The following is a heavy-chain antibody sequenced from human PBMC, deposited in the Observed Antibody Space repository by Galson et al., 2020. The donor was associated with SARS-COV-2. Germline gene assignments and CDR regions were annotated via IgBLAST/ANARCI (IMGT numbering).Heavy chain of an antibody. J-gene: IGHJ4*02. Sequence: GSLRLSCAASGFTFADYTMHWVRPAPGKGLEWVSLISWDGGSTYYANSVKGRFTISRDNSKNSLYLQMNSLRTEDTALYYCAKDAYDSSGIFDYWGQGTLVTVSS. CDR2: ISWDGGST. V-gene: IGHV3-43*01. CDR1: GFTFADYT. D-gene: IGHD3-22*01. CDR3: AKDAYDSSGIFDY.